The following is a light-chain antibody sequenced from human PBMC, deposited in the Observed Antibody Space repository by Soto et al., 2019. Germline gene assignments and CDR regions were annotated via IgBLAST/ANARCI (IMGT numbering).Light chain of an antibody. J-gene: IGLJ1*01. CDR2: EVS. CDR1: SSDVGGYNY. V-gene: IGLV2-8*01. Sequence: QSALTQPPSASGSPGQSVTISCTGTSSDVGGYNYVSWYQQHPGKAPKLMIYEVSKRPSGVPDRFSGSKSGNTASLTVSGLQAEDEADYYCSSYAGNSVDVFGIGTKVTVL. CDR3: SSYAGNSVDV.